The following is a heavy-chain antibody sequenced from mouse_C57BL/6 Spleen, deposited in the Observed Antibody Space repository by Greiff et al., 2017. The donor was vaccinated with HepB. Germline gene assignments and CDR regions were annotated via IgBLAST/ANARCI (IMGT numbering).Heavy chain of an antibody. CDR3: ARKGVNYGIYYYAMDY. CDR1: GYTFTSYG. CDR2: IYPRSGNT. J-gene: IGHJ4*01. V-gene: IGHV1-81*01. Sequence: VQLQQSGAELARPGASVKLSCKASGYTFTSYGISWVKQRTGQGLEWIGEIYPRSGNTYYNEKFKGKATLTADKSSSTAYMELRSLTSEDSAVYFWARKGVNYGIYYYAMDYWGQGTSVTVSS. D-gene: IGHD1-1*01.